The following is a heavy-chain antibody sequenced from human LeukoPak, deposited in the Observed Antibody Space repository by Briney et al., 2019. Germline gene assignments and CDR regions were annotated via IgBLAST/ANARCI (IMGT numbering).Heavy chain of an antibody. CDR3: ARDMGYDSSGYYSYDAFDI. CDR2: IYTSGST. Sequence: SETLSLTCTVSGGSISSYYWSWIRQPAGKGLEWIGRIYTSGSTNYNPSLKSRVTMSVDTSKNQFSLKLRSVTAADTAVYYCARDMGYDSSGYYSYDAFDIWGQGTMVTVSS. D-gene: IGHD3-22*01. J-gene: IGHJ3*02. CDR1: GGSISSYY. V-gene: IGHV4-4*07.